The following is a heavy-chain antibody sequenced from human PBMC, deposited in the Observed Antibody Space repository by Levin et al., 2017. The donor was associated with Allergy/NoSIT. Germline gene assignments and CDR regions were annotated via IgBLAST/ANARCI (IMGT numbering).Heavy chain of an antibody. V-gene: IGHV4-4*07. J-gene: IGHJ4*02. D-gene: IGHD3-9*01. Sequence: SETLSLTCTVSGGSISDSYWSWIRQPPGKGLEWIGRIYTSGSTNYNPSLKTRVTISVDTSKNQFSLKLSSVTAADTAVYYCAKTYYDIFTGQYYFDYWGQGTLVTVSP. CDR1: GGSISDSY. CDR2: IYTSGST. CDR3: AKTYYDIFTGQYYFDY.